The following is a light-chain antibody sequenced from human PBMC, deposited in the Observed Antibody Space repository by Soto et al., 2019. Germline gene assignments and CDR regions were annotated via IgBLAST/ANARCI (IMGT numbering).Light chain of an antibody. V-gene: IGKV3-20*01. CDR3: HQYGNSPWK. CDR1: QSVRNSY. J-gene: IGKJ1*01. CDR2: GAS. Sequence: EVVLTQSPGTLSLSPGERATLSCSASQSVRNSYLAWYQQKPGQAPRLLIYGASSRATGIPDRFSGSGSGTDFTLTISRLEPEDFAVYHCHQYGNSPWKCGQGTKGDIK.